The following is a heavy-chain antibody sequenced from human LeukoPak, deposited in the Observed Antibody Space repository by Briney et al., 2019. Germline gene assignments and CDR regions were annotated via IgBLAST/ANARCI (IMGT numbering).Heavy chain of an antibody. Sequence: ASVKVSCKASGYTFTSYYMHWVRQAPGQGLEWMGIINPSGGSTSYAQKFQGRVTMTRDTSTGTVYMELSSLRSEDTAVYYCARVSLRGAPTGRFDPWGQGTLVTVSS. J-gene: IGHJ5*02. D-gene: IGHD3-10*01. V-gene: IGHV1-46*01. CDR3: ARVSLRGAPTGRFDP. CDR1: GYTFTSYY. CDR2: INPSGGST.